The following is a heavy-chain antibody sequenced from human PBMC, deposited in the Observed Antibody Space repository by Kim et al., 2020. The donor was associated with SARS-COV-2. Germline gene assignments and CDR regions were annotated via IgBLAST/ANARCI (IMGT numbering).Heavy chain of an antibody. J-gene: IGHJ4*02. CDR3: ANSAAY. D-gene: IGHD2-15*01. CDR1: GFTVGNNY. CDR2: IYSGCST. V-gene: IGHV3-53*01. Sequence: GGSLRLSCAASGFTVGNNYMRWVRQAPGKGLEWASLIYSGCSTYSADSVKGRFTISRDSSKNTLYLQMNSLRVEDTAVYYCANSAAYWGQGTLVTVSS.